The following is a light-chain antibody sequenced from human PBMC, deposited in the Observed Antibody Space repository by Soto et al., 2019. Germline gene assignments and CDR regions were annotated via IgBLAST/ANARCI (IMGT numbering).Light chain of an antibody. CDR3: QKYNSAPRT. CDR1: QGISNY. V-gene: IGKV1-27*01. J-gene: IGKJ1*01. Sequence: DIQMTQSPSSLSASVGDRVTITCRASQGISNYLAWFQQKPGKVPKLLIYAASTLQSGVPSRFSGSGSWTDFNLTISSLQPEDVATYYCQKYNSAPRTFGQGTKVEIK. CDR2: AAS.